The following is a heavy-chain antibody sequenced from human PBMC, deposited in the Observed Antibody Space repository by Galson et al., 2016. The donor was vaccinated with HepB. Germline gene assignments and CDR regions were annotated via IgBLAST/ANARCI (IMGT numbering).Heavy chain of an antibody. CDR2: IYFTGGT. V-gene: IGHV4-59*01. D-gene: IGHD6-6*01. CDR1: GGSISSYY. J-gene: IGHJ6*02. Sequence: SETLSLTCSIFGGSISSYYWTWMRQPPGKGLEWIGNIYFTGGTNYNPSLKSRVTISLDTSRNQFSLKLTSVTAADSALYYCARGNEYSSPFYYYYAMDVWGQGTMVTVSS. CDR3: ARGNEYSSPFYYYYAMDV.